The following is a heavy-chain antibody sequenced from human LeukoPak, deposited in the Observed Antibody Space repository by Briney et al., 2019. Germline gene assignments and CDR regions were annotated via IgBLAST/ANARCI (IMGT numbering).Heavy chain of an antibody. Sequence: ASVKVSCKASGYTFTGSYMHWVRQAPGQGLEWMGWVNPHSGVTHYAQKFQGRVTMTRDTSISTAYMEVSRLRSDDTAVYYCAALWGYGDENFGYWGQGTLVTVSS. CDR3: AALWGYGDENFGY. D-gene: IGHD5-18*01. J-gene: IGHJ4*02. V-gene: IGHV1-2*02. CDR2: VNPHSGVT. CDR1: GYTFTGSY.